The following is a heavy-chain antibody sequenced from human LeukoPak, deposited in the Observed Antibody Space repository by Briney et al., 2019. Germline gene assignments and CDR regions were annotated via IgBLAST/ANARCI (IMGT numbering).Heavy chain of an antibody. CDR3: ARTDGPFDC. Sequence: ASETVSLTCTVSGGSISSGGYYWSGIRQHPGKGLEWIGYIYYSGSTNYNPSLKSRVTMSIDTSTNQFSLKVSSVSAADTAVYYCARTDGPFDCWGQGSLVTVPS. V-gene: IGHV4-61*08. D-gene: IGHD5-24*01. CDR1: GGSISSGGYY. J-gene: IGHJ4*02. CDR2: IYYSGST.